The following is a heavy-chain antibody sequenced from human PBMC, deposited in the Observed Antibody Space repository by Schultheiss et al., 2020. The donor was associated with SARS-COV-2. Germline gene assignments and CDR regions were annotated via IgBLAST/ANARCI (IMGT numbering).Heavy chain of an antibody. J-gene: IGHJ4*02. D-gene: IGHD1-1*01. CDR2: IYYSGST. CDR1: GGSVSSGSYY. Sequence: SQTLSLTCTVSGGSVSSGSYYWSWIRQPPGKGLEWIGYIYYSGSTYYNPSLKSRVTISVDTSRNQFSLKLSSVTAADTAVYYCAREGSSVGGTDYWGQGTLVTVSS. V-gene: IGHV4-31*03. CDR3: AREGSSVGGTDY.